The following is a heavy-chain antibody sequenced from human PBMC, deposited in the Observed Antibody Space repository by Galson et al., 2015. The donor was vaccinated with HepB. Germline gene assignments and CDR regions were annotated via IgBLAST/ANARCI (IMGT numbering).Heavy chain of an antibody. J-gene: IGHJ6*03. CDR1: GITLSRYA. CDR3: AHNDGHFYMNV. CDR2: ISYDDRTT. V-gene: IGHV3-23*01. Sequence: SLRLSCAASGITLSRYAMSWVRQAPGKGLEWVSAISYDDRTTYYADSVRGRFTISRDNSKNPLYLQLNSLRADDTAVYYCAHNDGHFYMNVWGKGTTVTVSS. D-gene: IGHD1-1*01.